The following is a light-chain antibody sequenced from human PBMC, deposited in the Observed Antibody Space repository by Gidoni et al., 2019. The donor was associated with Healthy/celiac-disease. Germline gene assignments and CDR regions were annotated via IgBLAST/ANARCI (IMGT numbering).Light chain of an antibody. CDR3: QAWDSSTAV. J-gene: IGLJ2*01. V-gene: IGLV3-1*01. Sequence: QPPSVSVSPGQTASITCSGDKLGDKYACWYQQKPGQSPVLVIYQDSKRPSGIPERFSGSNSGNTATLTISGTQAMDEADYYCQAWDSSTAVFGGGTKLTVL. CDR2: QDS. CDR1: KLGDKY.